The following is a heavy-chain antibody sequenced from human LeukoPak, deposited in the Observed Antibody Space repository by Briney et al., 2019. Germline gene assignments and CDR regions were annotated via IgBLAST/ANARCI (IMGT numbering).Heavy chain of an antibody. CDR2: GDYSGGT. Sequence: SETLSLTCTVSGDSFTSVTDYWAWIRQPPGKGLEWIASGDYSGGTYYNPSLKSRVTVSRDTSKNQFSLKLSSVTAADTAVYYCARQLDIVVVPAAAGAFDIWGQGTMVTVSS. V-gene: IGHV4-39*07. J-gene: IGHJ3*02. CDR3: ARQLDIVVVPAAAGAFDI. D-gene: IGHD2-2*03. CDR1: GDSFTSVTDY.